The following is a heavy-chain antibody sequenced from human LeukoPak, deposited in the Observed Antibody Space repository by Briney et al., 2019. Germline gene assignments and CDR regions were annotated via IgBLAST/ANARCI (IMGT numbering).Heavy chain of an antibody. CDR2: IKQDGSER. J-gene: IGHJ6*03. V-gene: IGHV3-7*01. Sequence: GGSLRLSCAASGFTLSDYWMSWVRQAPGKGLEWVANIKQDGSERYYVDSVKGRFTISRDNAKNSQYLQMNSLRAEDTAVYYCARDLTDCSSTSCFYYMDVWGKGTTVTVSS. CDR1: GFTLSDYW. CDR3: ARDLTDCSSTSCFYYMDV. D-gene: IGHD2-2*01.